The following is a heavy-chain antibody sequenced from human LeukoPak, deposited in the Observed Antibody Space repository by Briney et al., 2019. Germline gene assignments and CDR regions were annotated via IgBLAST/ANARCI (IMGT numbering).Heavy chain of an antibody. CDR2: IYRSGRT. CDR3: ARGRATAMVFGFSANWFDP. D-gene: IGHD5-18*01. V-gene: IGHV4-61*02. CDR1: GGSINSGSYY. Sequence: PSETLSLTCTVSGGSINSGSYYWSWIRQPAGKGLEWIGRIYRSGRTNYNPSLKSRVTISVDTSKNQFSLKLGSVTAADTAVYYCARGRATAMVFGFSANWFDPWGQGTLVTVSS. J-gene: IGHJ5*02.